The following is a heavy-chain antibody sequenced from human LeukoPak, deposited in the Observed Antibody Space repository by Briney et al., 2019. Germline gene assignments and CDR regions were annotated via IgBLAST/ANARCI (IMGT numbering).Heavy chain of an antibody. CDR1: GGTFISYA. J-gene: IGHJ3*02. CDR2: IIPIFGTA. Sequence: SVKVSCKASGGTFISYAISWVRQAPGQGLEWMGGIIPIFGTANYAQKFQGRVTITTDESTSTAYMELSSLRSEDTAVYYCARAPTYYYDSSGLNDAFDIWGQGTMVTVSS. D-gene: IGHD3-22*01. CDR3: ARAPTYYYDSSGLNDAFDI. V-gene: IGHV1-69*05.